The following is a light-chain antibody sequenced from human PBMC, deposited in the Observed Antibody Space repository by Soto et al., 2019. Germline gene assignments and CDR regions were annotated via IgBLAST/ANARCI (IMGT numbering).Light chain of an antibody. CDR3: QQYGTSPGT. CDR1: QSVRSTF. Sequence: EIVLTQSPGTLSLSPGDRATLSCRASQSVRSTFLAWYQQKPGQAPKLLISGASSMATGIPDTFSGSGSGTDFTLTISRLETKDFALSSCQQYGTSPGTFGQGTKLEIK. J-gene: IGKJ2*02. V-gene: IGKV3-20*01. CDR2: GAS.